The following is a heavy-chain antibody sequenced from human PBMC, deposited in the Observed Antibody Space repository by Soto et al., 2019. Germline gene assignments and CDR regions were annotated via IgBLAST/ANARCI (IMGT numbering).Heavy chain of an antibody. CDR1: VYRFTSYG. J-gene: IGHJ4*02. CDR3: AREPNYFDY. V-gene: IGHV1-18*01. Sequence: GASVKVSCKASVYRFTSYGIGWARQAPGQGLEWMGWISAYNGNKKYAQKVQGRVTMTTDTSSSTAYMELRSLRSDDTAVYYCAREPNYFDYWGQGTLVTVSS. CDR2: ISAYNGNK.